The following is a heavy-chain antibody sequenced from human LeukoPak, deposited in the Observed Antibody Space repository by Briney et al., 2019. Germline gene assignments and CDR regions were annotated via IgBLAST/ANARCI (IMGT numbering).Heavy chain of an antibody. CDR3: ARESMELVRFDF. CDR2: INSDGRRT. D-gene: IGHD6-13*01. J-gene: IGHJ4*02. V-gene: IGHV3-74*01. Sequence: GGYLRLSCAASGFTFSSYWMHWVRQAPGKGLVWVSNINSDGRRTSYADSVKGRFTISRDNAKNTLYLQMNSLRAEDTAVYYCARESMELVRFDFWGQGTLVTVSS. CDR1: GFTFSSYW.